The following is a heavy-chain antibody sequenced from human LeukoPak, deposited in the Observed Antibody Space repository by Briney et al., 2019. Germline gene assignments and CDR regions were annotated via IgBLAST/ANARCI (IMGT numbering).Heavy chain of an antibody. J-gene: IGHJ4*02. D-gene: IGHD5-12*01. Sequence: GASVKVSCKASGYTFTSYGISWVRQAPGQGLEWMGWISAYNGNTNYAQKLQGRVTMTTDTSTSTAYMELRSLRSDDTAVYYCARADPIVATYYFDYWGQGTLVTVSS. V-gene: IGHV1-18*01. CDR3: ARADPIVATYYFDY. CDR2: ISAYNGNT. CDR1: GYTFTSYG.